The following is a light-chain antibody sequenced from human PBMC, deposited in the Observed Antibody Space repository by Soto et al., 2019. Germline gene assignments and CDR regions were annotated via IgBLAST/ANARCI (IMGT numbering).Light chain of an antibody. Sequence: QSALTQPASVSGSPGQSITISCTGTSSDVGGYNYVSWYQQHPGKAPKLMIYEVSNRPSGLSNRFSGSKSGNTASLTISGLQAEDEADYYCSSYTSSSTYVFGTGTKLT. CDR1: SSDVGGYNY. CDR2: EVS. CDR3: SSYTSSSTYV. J-gene: IGLJ1*01. V-gene: IGLV2-14*01.